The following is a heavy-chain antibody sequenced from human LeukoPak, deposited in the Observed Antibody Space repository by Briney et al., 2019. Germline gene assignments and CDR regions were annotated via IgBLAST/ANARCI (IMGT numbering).Heavy chain of an antibody. J-gene: IGHJ4*02. CDR3: ARETGGSSWPYYFDY. V-gene: IGHV4-4*07. CDR2: IYTSGST. CDR1: GGSISSYY. Sequence: SETLSLTCTVSGGSISSYYWSWIRQPAGKGLEWIGRIYTSGSTNYNPSLKSRVTMSVDTSKNQFSLKLSSVTAADTAVYYCARETGGSSWPYYFDYWDQGTLVTVSS. D-gene: IGHD6-13*01.